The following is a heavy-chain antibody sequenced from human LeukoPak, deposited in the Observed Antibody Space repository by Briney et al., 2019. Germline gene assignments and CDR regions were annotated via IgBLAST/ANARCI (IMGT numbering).Heavy chain of an antibody. J-gene: IGHJ4*02. CDR1: GYTFTGYY. Sequence: GASVKVSCKASGYTFTGYYMHWVRQAPGQGLEWMGWINPNSGGTNYAQKFQGRVTMTRDTSISTAYMELSRLRSDDTAVYYCATLVTITMLRGDHLGYWGQGTLVTVSS. CDR2: INPNSGGT. CDR3: ATLVTITMLRGDHLGY. D-gene: IGHD3-10*01. V-gene: IGHV1-2*02.